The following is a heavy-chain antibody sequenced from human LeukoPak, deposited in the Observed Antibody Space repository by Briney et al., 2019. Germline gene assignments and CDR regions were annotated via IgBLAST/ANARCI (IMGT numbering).Heavy chain of an antibody. CDR3: AGIVVPAAMGNYYYYYMDV. J-gene: IGHJ6*03. CDR2: INHSGST. D-gene: IGHD2-2*01. Sequence: PSETLSLTCGVYGGSFSGFYWSWIRQTPGKGLEWIGEINHSGSTYYNPSLKSRVTISVDTSKNQFSLKLSSVTAADTAVYYCAGIVVPAAMGNYYYYYMDVWGKGTTVTISS. CDR1: GGSFSGFY. V-gene: IGHV4-34*01.